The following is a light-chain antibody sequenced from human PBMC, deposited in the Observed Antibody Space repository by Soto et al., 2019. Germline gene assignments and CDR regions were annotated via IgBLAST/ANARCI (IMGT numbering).Light chain of an antibody. CDR1: SSDVGGYNS. Sequence: QSVLTQPASVSKSPGQSIAISCTGTSSDVGGYNSVSWYQQHPGKAPKLMIYNVSNRPSGVSDRFSGSKSGNTASLTISGLQAEDEADYYCSSYTSSNTYVFGTGTKVTVL. J-gene: IGLJ1*01. V-gene: IGLV2-14*03. CDR2: NVS. CDR3: SSYTSSNTYV.